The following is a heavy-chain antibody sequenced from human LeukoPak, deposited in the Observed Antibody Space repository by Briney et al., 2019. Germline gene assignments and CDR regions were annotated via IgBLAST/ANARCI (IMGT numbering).Heavy chain of an antibody. D-gene: IGHD6-6*01. CDR3: ARLSSIAPDFDY. Sequence: SETLSLTCTVSGGSISSSSYYWGWIRQPPGKGLEWIGSIYYSGSTHYNPSLKSRVTISVDTSKNQFSLKLSSVTAADTAVYYCARLSSIAPDFDYWGQGTLVTVSS. CDR2: IYYSGST. CDR1: GGSISSSSYY. V-gene: IGHV4-39*01. J-gene: IGHJ4*02.